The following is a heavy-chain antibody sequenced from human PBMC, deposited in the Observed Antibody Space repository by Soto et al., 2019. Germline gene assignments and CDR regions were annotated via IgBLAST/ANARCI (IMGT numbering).Heavy chain of an antibody. J-gene: IGHJ5*02. CDR2: ISYDGSNK. D-gene: IGHD6-13*01. V-gene: IGHV3-30-3*01. CDR3: ARDRAAGINGWFDP. CDR1: GFALRTFA. Sequence: PGGSLRLSCSASGFALRTFAMHWVRQAPGKGLEWVAVISYDGSNKYYADSVKGRFTISRDNSKNTLYLQMNSLRAEDTAVYYCARDRAAGINGWFDPWGQGTLVTVSS.